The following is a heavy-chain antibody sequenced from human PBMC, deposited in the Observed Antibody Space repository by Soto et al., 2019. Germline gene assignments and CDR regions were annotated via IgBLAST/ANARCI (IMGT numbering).Heavy chain of an antibody. CDR1: GGSVSSGSNY. V-gene: IGHV4-61*01. Sequence: SETLSLTCTLSGGSVSSGSNYWSWMRQPPGMGVERIGSIYYSGSTNYNPSLKSRVTISVDTSKNQLSLKLSSVTAADTAVYYCARVFSRVRAVLRYFDWLPPAPIYGMDVWGQGTTVTVSS. CDR2: IYYSGST. CDR3: ARVFSRVRAVLRYFDWLPPAPIYGMDV. J-gene: IGHJ6*02. D-gene: IGHD3-9*01.